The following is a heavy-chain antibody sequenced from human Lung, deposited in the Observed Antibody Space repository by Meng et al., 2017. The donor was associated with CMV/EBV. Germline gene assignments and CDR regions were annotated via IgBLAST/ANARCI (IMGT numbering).Heavy chain of an antibody. CDR1: GFTFSSYS. CDR3: AVSRGGGWYRRGWFDP. Sequence: ESLKISCAASGFTFSSYSMNWVRQAPGKGLEWVSSISSSSSYIYYAGSVKGRFPISRGNAQNSPYLQMNSLRTEDTAVYYCAVSRGGGWYRRGWFDPWGQGXLVTVSS. CDR2: ISSSSSYI. V-gene: IGHV3-21*01. D-gene: IGHD6-19*01. J-gene: IGHJ5*02.